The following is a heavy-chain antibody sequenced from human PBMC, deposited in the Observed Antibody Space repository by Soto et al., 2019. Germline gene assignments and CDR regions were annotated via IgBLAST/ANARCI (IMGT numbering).Heavy chain of an antibody. CDR3: ARDGGSFDY. CDR1: GLPFSTYW. CDR2: IKQEGREK. V-gene: IGHV3-7*05. J-gene: IGHJ4*01. Sequence: GGSLRLSWTASGLPFSTYWMTWVRQAPEKGLEWVANIKQEGREKYYVDSVKGRFTISRDNAKNSLYLQMNSLRAEYTVVYYCARDGGSFDYWVHGTLVTVSS. D-gene: IGHD3-16*01.